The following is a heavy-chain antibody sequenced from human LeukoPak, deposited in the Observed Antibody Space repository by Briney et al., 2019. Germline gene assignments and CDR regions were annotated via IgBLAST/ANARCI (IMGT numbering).Heavy chain of an antibody. Sequence: GGSLRLSCAVSGFTFSSYWMSWVRQAPGKGLEWVANIKEDGTEKYYQDSVKGRFTISRDNAKNSLYLQMNSLRAEDTAVYYCAKVDSSGWYDFDYWGQGTLVTVSS. CDR3: AKVDSSGWYDFDY. J-gene: IGHJ4*02. D-gene: IGHD6-19*01. CDR1: GFTFSSYW. CDR2: IKEDGTEK. V-gene: IGHV3-7*03.